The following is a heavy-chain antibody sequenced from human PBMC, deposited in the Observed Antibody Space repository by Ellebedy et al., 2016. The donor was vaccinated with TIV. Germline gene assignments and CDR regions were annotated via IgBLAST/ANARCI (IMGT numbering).Heavy chain of an antibody. CDR3: THHVEGATWH. D-gene: IGHD1-26*01. J-gene: IGHJ4*02. V-gene: IGHV3-15*01. Sequence: GESLKISCTASGFTFTRYAMNWVRQAPGKGLEWVGRIKSKVDGGTTDYAAPVTGRFIMSRDDSKNTFYLQMNSLKTEDTAVYYCTHHVEGATWHWGQGTLVTVSS. CDR1: GFTFTRYA. CDR2: IKSKVDGGTT.